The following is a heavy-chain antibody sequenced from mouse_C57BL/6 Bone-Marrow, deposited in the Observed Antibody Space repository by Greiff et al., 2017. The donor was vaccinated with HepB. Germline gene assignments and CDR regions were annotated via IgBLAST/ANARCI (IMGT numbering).Heavy chain of an antibody. D-gene: IGHD4-1*01. V-gene: IGHV2-2*01. J-gene: IGHJ3*01. CDR1: GFSLTSYG. Sequence: VKLQQSGPGLVQPSQSLSITCTVSGFSLTSYGVHWVRQSPGKGLEWLGVIWSGGSTDYNAAFISRLSISKDNSKSQVFFKMNSLQADDTAIYYCARKTGTGWFAYWGQGTLVTVSA. CDR2: IWSGGST. CDR3: ARKTGTGWFAY.